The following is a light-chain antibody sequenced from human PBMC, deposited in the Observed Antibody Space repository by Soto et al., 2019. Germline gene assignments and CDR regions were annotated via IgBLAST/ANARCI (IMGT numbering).Light chain of an antibody. CDR1: SSDVGGYNY. Sequence: QSALTQPASVSESPGQSITIPCTGTSSDVGGYNYVSWYQQYPGKAPKLIIYDVTNRPSGVSNRFSGSKSGSTASLTISGLQAEDEANYYCSSYTSGSTLVVFGGGTKLTVL. CDR2: DVT. V-gene: IGLV2-14*03. J-gene: IGLJ2*01. CDR3: SSYTSGSTLVV.